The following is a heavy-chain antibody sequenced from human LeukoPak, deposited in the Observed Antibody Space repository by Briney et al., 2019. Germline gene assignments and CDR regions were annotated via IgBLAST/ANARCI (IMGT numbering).Heavy chain of an antibody. V-gene: IGHV4-34*01. J-gene: IGHJ4*02. CDR3: ARGPEYYDSSGYYFTHFDY. CDR2: INHSGST. CDR1: GGSFSGYY. D-gene: IGHD3-22*01. Sequence: NPSETLSLTCAVYGGSFSGYYWSWIRQPPGKGLEWIGEINHSGSTNYNPSLKSRVTISVDTSKNQFSLKLSSVTAVDTAVYYCARGPEYYDSSGYYFTHFDYWGQGTLVTVSS.